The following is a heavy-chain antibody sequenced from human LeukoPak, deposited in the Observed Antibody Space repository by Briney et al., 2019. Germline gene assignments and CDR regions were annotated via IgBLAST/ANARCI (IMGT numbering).Heavy chain of an antibody. CDR3: AHGAMYQLDY. J-gene: IGHJ4*02. V-gene: IGHV3-23*01. CDR2: IIGGAGST. D-gene: IGHD2-2*01. CDR1: GFIFSDYY. Sequence: GGSLRLSCAASGFIFSDYYMSWVRQAPGKGLEWVSGIIGGAGSTYYADSVKGRFTISGDNSKNTLFLQMNSLRAEDTAVYYCAHGAMYQLDYWGQGTLVTVSS.